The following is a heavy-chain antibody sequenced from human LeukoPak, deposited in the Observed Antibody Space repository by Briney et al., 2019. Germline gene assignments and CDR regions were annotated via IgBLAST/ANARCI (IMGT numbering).Heavy chain of an antibody. CDR2: IGGSGGST. J-gene: IGHJ4*02. D-gene: IGHD6-19*01. Sequence: GGCLRLSCAAAAFTFSSYAMSSVRQAPGNWREWVSTIGGSGGSTYYAYSVTAPFTISRDNSNNTLYLQMSSLRAQATAVYYCGWRHTSGGSVLVYWGQGTLVTVSS. CDR3: GWRHTSGGSVLVY. V-gene: IGHV3-23*01. CDR1: AFTFSSYA.